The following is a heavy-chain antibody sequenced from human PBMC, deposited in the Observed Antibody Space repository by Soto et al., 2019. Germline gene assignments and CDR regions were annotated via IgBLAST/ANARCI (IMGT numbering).Heavy chain of an antibody. J-gene: IGHJ6*02. CDR3: XXXGXVXTGMDV. Sequence: QMQLVQSGPEVKKPGTSVKVSCKASGFTFTSSAMQWVRQARGQRLEWIGWIVVGSGNTNYAQKFQERVTITRDMSTSTAYMELSSLRSEDTAVYYXXXXGXVXTGMDVWGQGTTVTVSS. CDR1: GFTFTSSA. CDR2: IVVGSGNT. V-gene: IGHV1-58*02.